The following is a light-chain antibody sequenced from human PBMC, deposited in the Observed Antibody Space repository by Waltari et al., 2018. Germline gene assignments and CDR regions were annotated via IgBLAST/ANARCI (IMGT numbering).Light chain of an antibody. J-gene: IGLJ1*01. Sequence: QSVLTQPPSASGPPGQRVTISCAGSSSNIGSNTVNWYQQLPGTAPNLLMYNNNQRPSGVRYRFAGSKSGTSASLAISGLQSEDEAEYYCAAWDDSLNGLYVFGTGTKVTVL. CDR1: SSNIGSNT. CDR3: AAWDDSLNGLYV. CDR2: NNN. V-gene: IGLV1-44*01.